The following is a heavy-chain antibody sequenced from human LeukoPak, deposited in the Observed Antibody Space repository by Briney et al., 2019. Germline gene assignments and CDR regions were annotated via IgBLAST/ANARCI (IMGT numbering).Heavy chain of an antibody. CDR2: INHSGST. V-gene: IGHV4-34*01. Sequence: SETLSLTCSVSGASISSHYWSWIRQPPGKGPEWIGEINHSGSTNFNPSLKSRVTMSVDTSKNQFSLKLSSVTAADTAVYYCARGGITIDYYYYYGMDVWGQGTTVTVSS. CDR3: ARGGITIDYYYYYGMDV. D-gene: IGHD3-10*01. CDR1: GASISSHY. J-gene: IGHJ6*02.